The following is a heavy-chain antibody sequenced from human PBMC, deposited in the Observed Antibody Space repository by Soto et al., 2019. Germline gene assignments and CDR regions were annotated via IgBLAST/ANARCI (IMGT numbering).Heavy chain of an antibody. V-gene: IGHV4-39*01. D-gene: IGHD4-17*01. J-gene: IGHJ4*02. CDR2: IYYTGST. CDR3: ARQADRAPTVVRF. Sequence: QLQLQESGPGLVKPSETLSLTCTVSGGSISSSSYYWGWIRQPPGKGLEGIGSIYYTGSTYYNPSLKSRVTISVDTSKNQFSLILTSLTAADTAVYYCARQADRAPTVVRFWGQGTLVTVSS. CDR1: GGSISSSSYY.